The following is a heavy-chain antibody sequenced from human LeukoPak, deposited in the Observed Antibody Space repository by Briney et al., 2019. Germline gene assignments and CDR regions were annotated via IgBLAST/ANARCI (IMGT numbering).Heavy chain of an antibody. CDR1: GGSISSYY. V-gene: IGHV4-59*08. Sequence: SETLSLTCTVSGGSISSYYWSWIRQPPGKGLEWIGYIYYSGSTNYNPSLKSRVTISADTSKNQFSLKLSSVTAADTAVYYCARHLSLDAFDIWGQGTMVTVSS. J-gene: IGHJ3*02. CDR2: IYYSGST. CDR3: ARHLSLDAFDI.